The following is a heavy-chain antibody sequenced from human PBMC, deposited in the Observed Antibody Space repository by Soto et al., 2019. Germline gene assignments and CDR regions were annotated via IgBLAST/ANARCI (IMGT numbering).Heavy chain of an antibody. Sequence: PSETLSLTCAVYGGSFSGYYWSWIRQPPGKGLEWIGEINHSGSTNYNPSLKSRVTISVDTSKNQFSLKLSSVTAADTAVYYCARLRGGSIVLMVQRLYYYYGMDVWCQGTTVTVPS. D-gene: IGHD2-8*01. CDR1: GGSFSGYY. V-gene: IGHV4-34*01. CDR2: INHSGST. CDR3: ARLRGGSIVLMVQRLYYYYGMDV. J-gene: IGHJ6*02.